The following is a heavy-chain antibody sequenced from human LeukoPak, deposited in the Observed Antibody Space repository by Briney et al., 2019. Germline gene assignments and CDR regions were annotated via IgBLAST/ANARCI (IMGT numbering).Heavy chain of an antibody. CDR2: ISSSSTI. CDR3: ARGAYYYED. V-gene: IGHV3-48*01. D-gene: IGHD3-22*01. Sequence: PGGSLRLSCAASGFTFSSHSMNWVRQAPGKGLEWVSYISSSSTIYYADSVKGRFTISRDNAKNSLYLRMNSLRAEDTAVYYCARGAYYYEDWGQGTLVTVSS. CDR1: GFTFSSHS. J-gene: IGHJ4*02.